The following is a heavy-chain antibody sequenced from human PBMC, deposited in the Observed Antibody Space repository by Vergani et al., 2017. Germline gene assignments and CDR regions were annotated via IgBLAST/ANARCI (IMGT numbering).Heavy chain of an antibody. Sequence: EVQVLESGGSLKQPGGSVRLSCAASGFTFSTYAMHWVRQAPGKGLEWVSAITGGGGSSYYADSFNGRFIISRDNSRDTLYLQMNSLRPEDTATYYCVKDAGSYENFFDSWGQGTLVTVS. J-gene: IGHJ4*02. CDR3: VKDAGSYENFFDS. CDR2: ITGGGGSS. V-gene: IGHV3-23*01. CDR1: GFTFSTYA. D-gene: IGHD1-26*01.